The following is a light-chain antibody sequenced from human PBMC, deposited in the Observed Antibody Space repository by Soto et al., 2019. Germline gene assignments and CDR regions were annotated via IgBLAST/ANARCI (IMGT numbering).Light chain of an antibody. Sequence: QSALTQPPSASGSPGQSVAISCTGTSSDVGGYNYVSWYQQHPGKAPKLMIYEVNKRPSGVPDRFSGSKSGNTASLTVSGLQAEDEADYYCSSYAGSSSVFGTGTKGTVL. V-gene: IGLV2-8*01. J-gene: IGLJ1*01. CDR3: SSYAGSSSV. CDR1: SSDVGGYNY. CDR2: EVN.